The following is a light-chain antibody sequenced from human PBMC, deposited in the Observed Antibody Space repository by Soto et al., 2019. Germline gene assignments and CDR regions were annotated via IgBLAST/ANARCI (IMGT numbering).Light chain of an antibody. CDR3: CSYAGISSVL. J-gene: IGLJ2*01. V-gene: IGLV2-11*01. CDR1: NSDVGYYDY. CDR2: DVN. Sequence: QSALTQPRSVSGSPGQSVTISCSGTNSDVGYYDYVSWYQQHPGEGPKVIIYDVNKRPSGVPDRFSASKSGNTASLTISGLQTADEAVYYCCSYAGISSVLFGGGTKLTVL.